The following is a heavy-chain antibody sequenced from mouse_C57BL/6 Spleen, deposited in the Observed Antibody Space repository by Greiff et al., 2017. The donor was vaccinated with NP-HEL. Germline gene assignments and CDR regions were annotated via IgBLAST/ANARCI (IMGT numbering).Heavy chain of an antibody. V-gene: IGHV5-4*01. D-gene: IGHD2-5*01. Sequence: EVQLVESGGGLVKPGGSLKLSCAASGFTFSSYAMSWVRQTPEKRLEWVATISDGGSYTYYPDNVKGRFTISRDNAKNNLYLQMSHLKSEDTAMYYCARDSNYGSAMDYWGQGTSVTVSS. CDR3: ARDSNYGSAMDY. J-gene: IGHJ4*01. CDR1: GFTFSSYA. CDR2: ISDGGSYT.